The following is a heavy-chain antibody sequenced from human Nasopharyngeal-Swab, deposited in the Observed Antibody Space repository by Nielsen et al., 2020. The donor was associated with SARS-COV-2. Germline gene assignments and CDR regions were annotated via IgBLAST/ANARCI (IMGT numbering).Heavy chain of an antibody. CDR2: INHSGST. V-gene: IGHV4-34*01. CDR3: AGGDYHYYYYGMDV. CDR1: GGPFSGYY. D-gene: IGHD4-17*01. J-gene: IGHJ6*02. Sequence: SETLSLTCAVYGGPFSGYYWSWIRQPPGKGLEWIGEINHSGSTNYNPSLKSRVTISVDTSKNQFSLKLSSVTAADTAVYYCAGGDYHYYYYGMDVWGQGTTVTVSS.